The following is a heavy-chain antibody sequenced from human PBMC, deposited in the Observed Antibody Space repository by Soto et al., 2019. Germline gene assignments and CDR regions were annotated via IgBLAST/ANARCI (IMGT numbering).Heavy chain of an antibody. D-gene: IGHD2-2*01. J-gene: IGHJ6*02. CDR3: ERGGVPAAMGYYYYYYGMDV. Sequence: GASVKVSCKASGYTFTSYDINWVRQATGQGLEWMGWMNPHSGNTGYAQRFQGRVTMTRNNSISTAYMGLSSLRAEDTAVYYCERGGVPAAMGYYYYYYGMDVWGQGTTVTVSS. CDR1: GYTFTSYD. CDR2: MNPHSGNT. V-gene: IGHV1-8*01.